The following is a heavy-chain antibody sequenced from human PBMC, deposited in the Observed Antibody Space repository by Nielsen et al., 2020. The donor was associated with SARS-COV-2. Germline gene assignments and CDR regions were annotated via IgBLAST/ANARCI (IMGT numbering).Heavy chain of an antibody. CDR2: IYYSGTT. V-gene: IGHV4-59*01. Sequence: SETLSLTCTVSGGSISSYYWSWIRQPPGKGLEWIGNIYYSGTTSYSSSLKSRVTISIDTSKNQFSLRLSSVTAADTAVYYCARESPADNSGWYYFDYWGQGTLVTVSS. J-gene: IGHJ4*02. CDR3: ARESPADNSGWYYFDY. CDR1: GGSISSYY. D-gene: IGHD6-19*01.